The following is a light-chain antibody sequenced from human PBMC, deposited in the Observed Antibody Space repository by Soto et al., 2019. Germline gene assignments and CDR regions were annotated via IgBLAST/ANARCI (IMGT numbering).Light chain of an antibody. CDR2: EVF. V-gene: IGLV2-14*03. J-gene: IGLJ2*01. Sequence: QSALTQPDSVSGSPGQSITISCTWTSSDVGGYDYVSWYQQHPGKVPKLMIYEVFRRPSGISDRFSGSKSGNTASLTISGLQDEDEADYYCSSYTTNSTFVFVGGTKVTVL. CDR1: SSDVGGYDY. CDR3: SSYTTNSTFV.